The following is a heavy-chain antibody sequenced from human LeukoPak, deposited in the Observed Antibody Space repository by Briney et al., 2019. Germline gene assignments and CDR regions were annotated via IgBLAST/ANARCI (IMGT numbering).Heavy chain of an antibody. CDR3: ARRPRDTSGYYLGAFGA. V-gene: IGHV3-23*01. CDR2: IGASGADT. J-gene: IGHJ3*01. Sequence: GGSLRLSCEVSGFIFSTYAMTWVRQAPGKGLEWVSAIGASGADTYYSDSAKGRFTISRDNSKSTLYLHMSSLRAEDTAVYFCARRPRDTSGYYLGAFGAWGQGTTVTVSS. CDR1: GFIFSTYA. D-gene: IGHD3-22*01.